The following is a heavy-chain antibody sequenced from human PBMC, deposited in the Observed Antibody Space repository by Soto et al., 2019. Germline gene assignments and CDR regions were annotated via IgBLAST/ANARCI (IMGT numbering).Heavy chain of an antibody. J-gene: IGHJ5*02. V-gene: IGHV3-21*01. CDR2: ISSSSSYI. CDR3: AGGRLQWLGFDP. Sequence: EVQLVESGGGLVKPGGSLRLSCAASVFTFSSYSMNWVRQAPGKGLEWVSSISSSSSYIYYADSVKGRFTISRDNAKNSLYLQMNSLRAEDTAVYYCAGGRLQWLGFDPWGQGTLVTVSS. CDR1: VFTFSSYS. D-gene: IGHD6-19*01.